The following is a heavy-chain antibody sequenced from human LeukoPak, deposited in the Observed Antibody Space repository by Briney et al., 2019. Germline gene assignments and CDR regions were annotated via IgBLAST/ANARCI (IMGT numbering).Heavy chain of an antibody. D-gene: IGHD6-19*01. CDR1: GFTFSSYG. J-gene: IGHJ6*03. V-gene: IGHV3-23*01. CDR2: ISGSGGST. Sequence: GGSLRPSCAASGFTFSSYGMSWVRQAPGKGLEWVSAISGSGGSTYYADSVKGRFTISRDNSKNTLYLQMNSLRAEDTAVYYCAKDERAVASPNYYYYMDVWGKGTTVTISS. CDR3: AKDERAVASPNYYYYMDV.